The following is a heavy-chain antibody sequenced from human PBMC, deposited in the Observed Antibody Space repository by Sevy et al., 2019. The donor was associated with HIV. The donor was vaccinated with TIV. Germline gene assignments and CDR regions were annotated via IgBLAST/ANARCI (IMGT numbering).Heavy chain of an antibody. CDR1: GSTFSSST. CDR2: ISSSSTYI. J-gene: IGHJ6*02. Sequence: GGSLRLSCAASGSTFSSSTMNWVRQAPGKGLEWVSSISSSSTYIYYADSLKGRFTISRDNAKNSLYLQMNSLRAEDTAVYYCVKEGGSYYYYYGMDVWGQGTTVTVSS. D-gene: IGHD3-16*01. V-gene: IGHV3-21*03. CDR3: VKEGGSYYYYYGMDV.